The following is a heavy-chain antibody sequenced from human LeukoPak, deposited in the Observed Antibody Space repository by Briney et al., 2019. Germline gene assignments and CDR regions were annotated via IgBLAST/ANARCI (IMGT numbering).Heavy chain of an antibody. CDR2: ISYDGSNK. D-gene: IGHD1-26*01. V-gene: IGHV3-30*04. CDR1: GFTFSSYA. Sequence: GGSLRLSCAASGFTFSSYAMHWVRQAPGKGLEWVAVISYDGSNKYYADSVKGRFTISRDNSKNTLYLQMNSPRVEDMALYYCVKGGGSYFRYFDYWGQGTLVTVSS. CDR3: VKGGGSYFRYFDY. J-gene: IGHJ4*02.